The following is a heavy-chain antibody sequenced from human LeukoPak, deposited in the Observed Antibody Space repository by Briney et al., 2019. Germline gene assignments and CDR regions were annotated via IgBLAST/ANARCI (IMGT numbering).Heavy chain of an antibody. Sequence: GGSLRLSCVASGFTFDDYGMSWVGQAPGKGLEWVSGINWNGGSTGYADSVKGRFTISRDYAKTSLYLQMTRLRAADTALYYCARDMRGGEAYWGQGTLVTVSS. CDR1: GFTFDDYG. CDR2: INWNGGST. V-gene: IGHV3-20*04. D-gene: IGHD3-10*01. CDR3: ARDMRGGEAY. J-gene: IGHJ4*02.